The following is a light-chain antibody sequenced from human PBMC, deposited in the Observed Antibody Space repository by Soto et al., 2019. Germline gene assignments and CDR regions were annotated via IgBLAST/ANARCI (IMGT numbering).Light chain of an antibody. J-gene: IGKJ1*01. CDR1: QFVSSR. CDR3: QQYGSSPPWT. Sequence: DIVVTQSPATLSASPGERVTLSCRASQFVSSRLAWYQRRPGQVPRLLIYDTSTRAPGISARFGGSGSGTDFTLTISRLEPEDFAVYYCQQYGSSPPWTFGQGTKVDIK. CDR2: DTS. V-gene: IGKV3-20*01.